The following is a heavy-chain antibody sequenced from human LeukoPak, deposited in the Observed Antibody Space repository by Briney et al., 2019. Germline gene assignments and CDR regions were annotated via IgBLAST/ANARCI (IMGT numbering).Heavy chain of an antibody. CDR1: GFTFKNYV. CDR3: AKDLGWELPAEAY. Sequence: GGSLRLSCVASGFTFKNYVMNCVRQAPGKGLEWLATIYGSGVSISYADSVKGRFTISRDNSNNTLYLQMNSLRAEDTAMYYCAKDLGWELPAEAYWGQGILVTVSS. CDR2: IYGSGVSI. V-gene: IGHV3-23*01. D-gene: IGHD1-26*01. J-gene: IGHJ4*02.